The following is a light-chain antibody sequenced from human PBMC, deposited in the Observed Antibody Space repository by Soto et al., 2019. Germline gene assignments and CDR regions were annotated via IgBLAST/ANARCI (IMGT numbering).Light chain of an antibody. CDR2: GAS. V-gene: IGKV3-15*01. J-gene: IGKJ1*01. CDR3: QQYDNWPPE. CDR1: QRVTGN. Sequence: EMTQFSATLSVSPGERATLSCRASQRVTGNVAWSQQKHGQAPRLLIYGASTRATGIPGRFSGGVSGTEFTLTISSLQSEHVAVYYCQQYDNWPPEFGQGIKGDIK.